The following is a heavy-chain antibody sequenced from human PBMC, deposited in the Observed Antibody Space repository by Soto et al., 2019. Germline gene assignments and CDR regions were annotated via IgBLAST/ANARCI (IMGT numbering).Heavy chain of an antibody. V-gene: IGHV5-10-1*01. CDR3: AITYYYDSSGYPRRAFDI. CDR1: GYSFTSYW. CDR2: IDPSDSYT. Sequence: PGESLKISCKGSGYSFTSYWISWVRQMPGKGLERMGRIDPSDSYTNYSPSFQGHVTISADKSISTAYLQWSSLKASDTAMYYCAITYYYDSSGYPRRAFDIWGQGTMVTVSS. J-gene: IGHJ3*02. D-gene: IGHD3-22*01.